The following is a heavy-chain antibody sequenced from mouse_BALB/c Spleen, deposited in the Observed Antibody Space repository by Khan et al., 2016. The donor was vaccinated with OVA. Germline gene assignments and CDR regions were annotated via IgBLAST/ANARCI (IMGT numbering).Heavy chain of an antibody. CDR3: ARIQGEDFDY. CDR2: ISYSGNT. D-gene: IGHD3-2*02. CDR1: GYSITSVYA. J-gene: IGHJ2*01. V-gene: IGHV3-2*02. Sequence: EVQLQESGPGLVKPSQSLSLTCTVTGYSITSVYAWNWIRQFPGNKLEWMGYISYSGNTKYNPSLKSRISITRDTSKNQFFLQLNFVTIEDIATFAWARIQGEDFDYWGQGTTLTVSS.